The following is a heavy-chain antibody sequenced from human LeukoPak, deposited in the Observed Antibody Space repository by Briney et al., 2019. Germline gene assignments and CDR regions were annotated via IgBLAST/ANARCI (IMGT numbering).Heavy chain of an antibody. D-gene: IGHD6-13*01. CDR3: SKTGSRWECDN. J-gene: IGHJ4*02. CDR1: GFIFSRYG. Sequence: GGSLRLSCAVSGFIFSRYGIHWVRQAPEKGLEWVAGISYDGSNDYYGDSVKGRFTISRDNSKNTLYLQMNSLRVEDTAVYYCSKTGSRWECDNWGQGTLVTVSS. V-gene: IGHV3-33*03. CDR2: ISYDGSND.